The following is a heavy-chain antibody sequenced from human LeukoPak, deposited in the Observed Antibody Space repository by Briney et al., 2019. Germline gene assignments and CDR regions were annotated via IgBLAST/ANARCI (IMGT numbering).Heavy chain of an antibody. J-gene: IGHJ5*02. D-gene: IGHD6-6*01. V-gene: IGHV3-7*01. CDR1: GFTFSSYW. CDR3: ARGPSSIAARPDWIDP. Sequence: PGGSLRLSCAASGFTFSSYWMSWVRQAPGKGLEWVANIKQDGSEKYYVDSVKGRFTISRDNAKNSLYLQMNSLRAEDTAVYYCARGPSSIAARPDWIDPWGQGTLVTVSS. CDR2: IKQDGSEK.